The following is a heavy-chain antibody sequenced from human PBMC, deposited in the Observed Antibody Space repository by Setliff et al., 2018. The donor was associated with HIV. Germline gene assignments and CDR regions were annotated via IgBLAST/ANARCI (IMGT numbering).Heavy chain of an antibody. D-gene: IGHD2-8*02. J-gene: IGHJ4*02. CDR1: GYSISSGYY. Sequence: SETLSLTCTVTGYSISSGYYWAWIRQPPGKGLEWIGYIYHAGNTYYNPSLKSRVTISVDTSKNQISLRLNSLTAADTAVYYCARHRAAYWYYDYWGQGTLVTVSS. V-gene: IGHV4-38-2*02. CDR2: IYHAGNT. CDR3: ARHRAAYWYYDY.